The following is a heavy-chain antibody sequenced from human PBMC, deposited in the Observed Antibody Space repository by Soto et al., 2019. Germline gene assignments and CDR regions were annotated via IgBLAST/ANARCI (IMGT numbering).Heavy chain of an antibody. J-gene: IGHJ6*02. V-gene: IGHV5-51*01. Sequence: LKISFQGSVYIFTSYWIGWVRQMPGKGLEWMGIIYPGDSDTRYSPSFQGQVTISADKSISTAYLQWSSLKASDTAMYYCARRSYSSSWFLDVWGQGTTVTVSS. CDR2: IYPGDSDT. CDR1: VYIFTSYW. CDR3: ARRSYSSSWFLDV. D-gene: IGHD6-13*01.